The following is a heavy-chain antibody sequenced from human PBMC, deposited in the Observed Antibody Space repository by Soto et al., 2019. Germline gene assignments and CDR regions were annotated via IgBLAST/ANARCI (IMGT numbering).Heavy chain of an antibody. J-gene: IGHJ4*02. V-gene: IGHV3-11*01. Sequence: QVQLVQSGGGLVEPGGSLRLSCAASGFRFSDVYMTWIRQAPGKGLEWVSKISGDGATIYYADSVKGRFTVSRDNARNSVYPQMNRLRADDTAVDYCASDPYYYASGFWGQGTLVTVSS. CDR3: ASDPYYYASGF. D-gene: IGHD3-10*01. CDR1: GFRFSDVY. CDR2: ISGDGATI.